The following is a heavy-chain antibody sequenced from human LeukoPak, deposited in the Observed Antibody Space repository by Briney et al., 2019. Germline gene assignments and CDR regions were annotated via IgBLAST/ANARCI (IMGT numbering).Heavy chain of an antibody. D-gene: IGHD4-23*01. CDR3: ARGRNSAFDI. V-gene: IGHV6-1*01. J-gene: IGHJ3*02. CDR1: GDSVSTNGVA. Sequence: SQTLSLTCAISGDSVSTNGVAWNWIRQSPSRGLEWLGRTYYESSDYALSLKSRITINRDTSQNQFSLQLASLTPEDTAVYYCARGRNSAFDIWGQGTMVTVSS. CDR2: TYYESS.